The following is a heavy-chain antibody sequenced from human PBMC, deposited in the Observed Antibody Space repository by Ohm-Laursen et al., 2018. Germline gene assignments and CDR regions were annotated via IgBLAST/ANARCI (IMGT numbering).Heavy chain of an antibody. CDR1: GGSISSRDYY. CDR3: ARHSSGYTTSPFDY. D-gene: IGHD3-22*01. V-gene: IGHV4-39*01. J-gene: IGHJ4*02. CDR2: LYYSGGT. Sequence: GTLSLTCTVSGGSISSRDYYWSWIRQPPGKGLEWIGSLYYSGGTYYNPSLKSRVTMSLDTSKHQFSLKLSSLTAADSAVYYCARHSSGYTTSPFDYWGQGTLVTVSS.